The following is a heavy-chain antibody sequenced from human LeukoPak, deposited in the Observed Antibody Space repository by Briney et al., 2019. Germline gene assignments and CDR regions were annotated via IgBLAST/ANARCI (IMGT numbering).Heavy chain of an antibody. Sequence: KPSETLSLTCTVSGGSISSSSYHWGWLRQPPGEGLEWIGSIYYSGSTYYNPSLKSLVTISVDTSKNQFSLKLSSVTAADTAVYYCASLCSNWLDYWGQGTLVTVSS. V-gene: IGHV4-39*01. CDR2: IYYSGST. CDR3: ASLCSNWLDY. CDR1: GGSISSSSYH. D-gene: IGHD4-11*01. J-gene: IGHJ4*02.